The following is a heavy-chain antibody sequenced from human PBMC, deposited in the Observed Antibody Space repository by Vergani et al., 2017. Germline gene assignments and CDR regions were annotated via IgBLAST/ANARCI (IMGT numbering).Heavy chain of an antibody. CDR1: GFDFSSYI. J-gene: IGHJ6*02. CDR3: AREDCGGDCDPWYYYGMDV. Sequence: QLVESGGGWVQPGGSLRLSCVVSGFDFSSYIMNWVRQAPGKGLEWVSFVSTGTKSQSYAESVKGRFTISRDSAKNSLYLQMNSLRAEDTAVYYCAREDCGGDCDPWYYYGMDVWGQGTTVTVSS. CDR2: VSTGTKSQ. V-gene: IGHV3-48*01. D-gene: IGHD2-21*02.